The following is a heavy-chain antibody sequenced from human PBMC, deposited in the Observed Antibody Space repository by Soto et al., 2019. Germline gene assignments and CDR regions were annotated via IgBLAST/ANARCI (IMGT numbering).Heavy chain of an antibody. Sequence: GGSLRLSCAASGFTFSSYSMNWVRQAPGKGLEWVSSISSSSSYIYYADSVKGRFTISRDNAKNSLYLQMNSLRAEDTAVYYCASFSGYYGSGPSFDPWGQGTLVTFSS. CDR3: ASFSGYYGSGPSFDP. V-gene: IGHV3-21*01. CDR2: ISSSSSYI. D-gene: IGHD3-10*01. J-gene: IGHJ5*02. CDR1: GFTFSSYS.